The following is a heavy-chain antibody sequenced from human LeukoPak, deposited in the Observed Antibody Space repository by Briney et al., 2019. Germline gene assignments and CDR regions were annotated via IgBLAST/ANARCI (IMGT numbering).Heavy chain of an antibody. CDR1: GYTFTSYD. CDR2: MNPNSGNT. V-gene: IGHV1-8*01. J-gene: IGHJ5*02. CDR3: ARLPKTRITIFGVVRYNWFDP. D-gene: IGHD3-3*01. Sequence: GASVKVSCKASGYTFTSYDINWVRQATGQGLEWMGWMNPNSGNTGYAQKFQGRVTMTRNTSISTAYMELSSLRSEDTAVYYCARLPKTRITIFGVVRYNWFDPWGQGTLVTVSS.